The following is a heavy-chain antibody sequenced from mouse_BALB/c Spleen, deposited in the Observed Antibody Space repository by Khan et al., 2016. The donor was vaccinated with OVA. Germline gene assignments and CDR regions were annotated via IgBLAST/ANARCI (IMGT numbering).Heavy chain of an antibody. D-gene: IGHD2-10*01. CDR2: ISSTGTYT. CDR1: GFAFNSYD. V-gene: IGHV5-9*02. J-gene: IGHJ3*01. Sequence: EVELVESGGGLVKPGGSLKLSCEVSGFAFNSYDMSWVSQTPEKRLEWVATISSTGTYTYYPDSVKGRFTISRDTARNTLYLQMSSLRSEDTALYYCTRPSYYGNPWFTFWGKGTLVTVSA. CDR3: TRPSYYGNPWFTF.